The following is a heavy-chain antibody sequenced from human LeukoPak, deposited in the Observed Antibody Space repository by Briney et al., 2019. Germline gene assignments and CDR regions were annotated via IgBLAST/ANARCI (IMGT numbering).Heavy chain of an antibody. Sequence: GGSLRLSCATSGFTFSSYTMNWVRQAPGKGLEWVSSISSSSSYIFYADSMKGRFTISRDNSKNTLYLQMNSLRAEDTAVYYCARGLDIVATLFDYWGQGTLVTVSS. CDR2: ISSSSSYI. V-gene: IGHV3-21*01. CDR3: ARGLDIVATLFDY. D-gene: IGHD5-12*01. J-gene: IGHJ4*02. CDR1: GFTFSSYT.